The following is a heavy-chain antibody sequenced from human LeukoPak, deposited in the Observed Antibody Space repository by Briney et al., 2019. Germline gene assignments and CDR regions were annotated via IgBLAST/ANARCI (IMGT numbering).Heavy chain of an antibody. D-gene: IGHD4-17*01. CDR2: IYSGGTI. Sequence: GGSLRLSCAASGFTVSSNYMSWVRQAPGKGLEWVSVIYSGGTINYADAVKGRFTISRDNSKNTLYFRMNNLRAEDTAVYYCARTRYGDMPTYRHFDLWGRGTLVTVSS. CDR1: GFTVSSNY. J-gene: IGHJ2*01. CDR3: ARTRYGDMPTYRHFDL. V-gene: IGHV3-53*01.